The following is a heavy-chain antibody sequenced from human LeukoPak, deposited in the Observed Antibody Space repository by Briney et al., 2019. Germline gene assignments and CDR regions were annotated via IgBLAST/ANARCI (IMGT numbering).Heavy chain of an antibody. CDR1: GGSISSSSYY. CDR3: ARHVQMAAPNDAFDI. V-gene: IGHV4-39*01. D-gene: IGHD5-24*01. Sequence: PSETLSLTCTVSGGSISSSSYYWGWIRQPPGKGLEWIGSIYYSGSTYYYPSLKSRVTISVDTSKNQFSLKLSSVTAADMAVYYCARHVQMAAPNDAFDIWGQGTMVTVSS. CDR2: IYYSGST. J-gene: IGHJ3*02.